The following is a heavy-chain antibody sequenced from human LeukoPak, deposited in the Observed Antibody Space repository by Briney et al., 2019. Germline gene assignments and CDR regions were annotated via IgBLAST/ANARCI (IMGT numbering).Heavy chain of an antibody. J-gene: IGHJ6*03. CDR2: LSWNGGET. D-gene: IGHD3-16*01. V-gene: IGHV3-20*04. Sequence: GGSLRLSCAVSGFSFTNFWMSWVRQAPGKGLEWVSSLSWNGGETRYADSVKGRFTIYRDNAKNSLYLQMNSLRAEDTALYYCARRAYPYHYYMDVWGKGATVTVSS. CDR3: ARRAYPYHYYMDV. CDR1: GFSFTNFW.